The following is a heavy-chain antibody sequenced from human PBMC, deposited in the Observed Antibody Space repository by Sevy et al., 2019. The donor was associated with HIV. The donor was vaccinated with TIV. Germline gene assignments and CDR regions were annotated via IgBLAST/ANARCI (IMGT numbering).Heavy chain of an antibody. CDR3: AKEEGAYGGNSGAFDY. J-gene: IGHJ4*02. Sequence: GGSLRLSCAASGFTFSSYAMSWVRQAPGKGLEWVSAISGSGGSTYYADSVKGRFTISRDNSKNTLYLQMNSLRAEDTAVYYCAKEEGAYGGNSGAFDYWGQGTLVTV. CDR2: ISGSGGST. CDR1: GFTFSSYA. D-gene: IGHD4-17*01. V-gene: IGHV3-23*01.